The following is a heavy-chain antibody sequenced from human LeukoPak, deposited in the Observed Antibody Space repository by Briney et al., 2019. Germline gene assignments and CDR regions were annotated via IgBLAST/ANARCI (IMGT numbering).Heavy chain of an antibody. CDR1: GGSFSGYY. CDR2: INHSGST. J-gene: IGHJ6*02. Sequence: SETLSLTCAVYGGSFSGYYWSWIRQPPGKGLEWVGEINHSGSTNYNPSLKSRVTISVDTSKNHFSLKVRSVTAADTAVYYCARGHGGLGGMDVWGQGTTVTVS. V-gene: IGHV4-34*01. CDR3: ARGHGGLGGMDV. D-gene: IGHD2-15*01.